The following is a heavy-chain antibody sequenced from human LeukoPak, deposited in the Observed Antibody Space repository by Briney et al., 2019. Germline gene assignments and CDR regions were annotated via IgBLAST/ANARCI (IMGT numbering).Heavy chain of an antibody. CDR3: ARSPMGDFDY. Sequence: GGSLRLSCAASGFTFSSYSMSWARQAPGKGLEWVSYISSSSSTIYYADSVKGRFTISRDNAKNSLYLQMNSLRAEDTAVYYCARSPMGDFDYWGQGTLVTVSS. J-gene: IGHJ4*02. V-gene: IGHV3-48*01. CDR1: GFTFSSYS. D-gene: IGHD3-16*01. CDR2: ISSSSSTI.